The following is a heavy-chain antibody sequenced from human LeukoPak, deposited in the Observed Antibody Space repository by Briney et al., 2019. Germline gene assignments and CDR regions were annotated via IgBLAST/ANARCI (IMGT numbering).Heavy chain of an antibody. V-gene: IGHV3-7*01. CDR1: GFTFSSYW. CDR2: IKQDGSEK. D-gene: IGHD3-10*01. Sequence: PGGSLRLSCVASGFTFSSYWMSWVRQAPGKGLEWVANIKQDGSEKYYVDSVKGRFTISRDNAKNSLYLQMNSLRAEDTAVYYCARVKQYYYGSGSFHAFDIWGQGTMVTVSS. J-gene: IGHJ3*02. CDR3: ARVKQYYYGSGSFHAFDI.